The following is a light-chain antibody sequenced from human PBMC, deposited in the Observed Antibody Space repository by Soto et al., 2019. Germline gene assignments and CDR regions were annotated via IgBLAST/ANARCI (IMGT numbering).Light chain of an antibody. CDR1: QSVSSY. J-gene: IGKJ5*01. V-gene: IGKV3-11*01. Sequence: EIVLTQSPATLSLSPGERATLSCRASQSVSSYLAWYQQKPGQAPRLLIYDASNRATGIPARFSGSGSGTDFTLTISSLEPEDFAVYYCQQRSNFITFGRGTRLEI. CDR3: QQRSNFIT. CDR2: DAS.